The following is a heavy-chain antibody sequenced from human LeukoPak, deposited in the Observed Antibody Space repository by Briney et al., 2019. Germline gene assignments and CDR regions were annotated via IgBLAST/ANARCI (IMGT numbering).Heavy chain of an antibody. CDR1: GDSITNYY. D-gene: IGHD3-16*01. J-gene: IGHJ5*02. CDR3: ARRGTQRKGWNWLDP. CDR2: IHHNGFI. V-gene: IGHV4-59*08. Sequence: PETLSLTCTVFGDSITNYYWNWIRQSPAKGLEWIGYIHHNGFINYNLSLKSRVTISLDRSRNQFSLKMTSVTAADTAVYYCARRGTQRKGWNWLDPWGQGILVTVSS.